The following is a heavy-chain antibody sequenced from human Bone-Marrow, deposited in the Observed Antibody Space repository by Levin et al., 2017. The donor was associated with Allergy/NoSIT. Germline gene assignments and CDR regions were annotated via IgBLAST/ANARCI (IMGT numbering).Heavy chain of an antibody. D-gene: IGHD3-10*01. Sequence: GGSLRLSCAASGFTFDDYGMSWVRQAPGKGLEWVSGINWNGGSTGYADSVKGRFTISRDNAKNSLYLQMNSLRAEDTALYYCARESTGGYGSGSLFDYWGQGTLVTVSS. V-gene: IGHV3-20*04. J-gene: IGHJ4*02. CDR3: ARESTGGYGSGSLFDY. CDR1: GFTFDDYG. CDR2: INWNGGST.